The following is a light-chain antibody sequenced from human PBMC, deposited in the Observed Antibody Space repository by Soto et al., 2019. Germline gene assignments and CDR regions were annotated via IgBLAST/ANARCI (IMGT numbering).Light chain of an antibody. Sequence: DIQLTQSPSSLSASVGDRVTITCRASQGIRDDLGWYQQKAGEAPKRLIYAASSLHSGVPSRFSGSGSGTEFTLTISSLQPDDFATYYCLQYRSFPRTFGQGTKVDIK. V-gene: IGKV1-17*01. CDR2: AAS. J-gene: IGKJ1*01. CDR3: LQYRSFPRT. CDR1: QGIRDD.